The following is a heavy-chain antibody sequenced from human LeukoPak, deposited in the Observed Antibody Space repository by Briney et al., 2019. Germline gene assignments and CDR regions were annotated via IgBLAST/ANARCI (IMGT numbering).Heavy chain of an antibody. CDR3: AREEAVGAKFRHAFDI. J-gene: IGHJ3*02. CDR2: MNPSGGST. Sequence: ASVKVSCKASGYTXTIYYMHGVRQAPGQGLEWMGIMNPSGGSTSYAQKFQGRVTMTRDTSTRTVYMELSSLRSEDTAVYYCAREEAVGAKFRHAFDIWGQGIMVTVSS. V-gene: IGHV1-46*01. CDR1: GYTXTIYY. D-gene: IGHD1-26*01.